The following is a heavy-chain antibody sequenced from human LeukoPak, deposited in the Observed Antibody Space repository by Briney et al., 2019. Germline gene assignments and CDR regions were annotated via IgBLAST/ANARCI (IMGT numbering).Heavy chain of an antibody. Sequence: SESLSLTCTVSGGSISSSSYYWGWIRQPPGKGLEWIGSIYYSGSTYYNPSLKSRVTISVDTSKNQFSLKLSSVTAADTAVYYCARAIEMATMVWGQGTLVTVSS. J-gene: IGHJ4*02. CDR1: GGSISSSSYY. D-gene: IGHD5-24*01. V-gene: IGHV4-39*07. CDR3: ARAIEMATMV. CDR2: IYYSGST.